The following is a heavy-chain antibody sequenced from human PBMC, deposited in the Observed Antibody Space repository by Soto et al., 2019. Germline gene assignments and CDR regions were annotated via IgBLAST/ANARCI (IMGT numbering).Heavy chain of an antibody. Sequence: EVQLVESGGGLVQPGGSLRLSCAASGFTVSSNYMSWVRQAPGKGLEWVSVIYSGGSAYYADSVKGRFTISRDNSKNTLYLQMDSQGAEDTAVYYCARHGSSYGGGYFDYGGQGTLVTVSS. D-gene: IGHD5-18*01. CDR1: GFTVSSNY. J-gene: IGHJ4*02. CDR3: ARHGSSYGGGYFDY. CDR2: IYSGGSA. V-gene: IGHV3-66*04.